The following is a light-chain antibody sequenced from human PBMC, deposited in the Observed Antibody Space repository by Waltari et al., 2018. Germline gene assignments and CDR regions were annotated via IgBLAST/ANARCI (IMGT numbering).Light chain of an antibody. J-gene: IGLJ2*01. CDR2: DIP. CDR1: SSHVRGYNY. Sequence: QSALTQPRSVSGSPGQSVTISCTGTSSHVRGYNYVSRYQQHPGKAPKLMIYDIPPRPSGVPDRFSGSKSGNTASLTISGLQADDEADYYCCSYAGSFTLLFGGGTRVTVL. CDR3: CSYAGSFTLL. V-gene: IGLV2-11*01.